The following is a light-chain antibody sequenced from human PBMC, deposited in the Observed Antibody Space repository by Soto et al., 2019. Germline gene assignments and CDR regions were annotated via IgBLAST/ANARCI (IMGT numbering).Light chain of an antibody. Sequence: EIVMTQSPATLSVSPGDRATLSCRASQSVSSNLAWYQQKPGQAPSLLIYGASTRATGIPARFSGSGSGTEFTLTISSLQSEDFAVYYCQQYNKWPGTFGQGTKVEIK. V-gene: IGKV3-15*01. J-gene: IGKJ1*01. CDR1: QSVSSN. CDR2: GAS. CDR3: QQYNKWPGT.